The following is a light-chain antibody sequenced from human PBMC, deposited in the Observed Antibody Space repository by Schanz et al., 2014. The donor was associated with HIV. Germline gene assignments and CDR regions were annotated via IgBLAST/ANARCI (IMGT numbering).Light chain of an antibody. Sequence: QSVLTQPPSVSGAPGQRVTISCTGSRSNIGAGYDGPSYHHLPGTAPKLLIYGNTNRPSGVPDRFSGSKSGTSVSLAITGLQAEDEADYYCLSYDRNLSGPSLFGTGTKLTVL. CDR3: LSYDRNLSGPSL. J-gene: IGLJ1*01. CDR1: RSNIGAGYD. V-gene: IGLV1-40*01. CDR2: GNT.